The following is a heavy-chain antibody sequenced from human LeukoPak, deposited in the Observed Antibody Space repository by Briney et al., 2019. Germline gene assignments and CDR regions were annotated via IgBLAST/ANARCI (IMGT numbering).Heavy chain of an antibody. D-gene: IGHD6-13*01. Sequence: GGSLRLSCAASGFTVSSNYMSWVRQAPGKGLEWVSVISGNGGNTYYADSAKARFTISRDNSKNTVYLQMNSLRAEDTAVYYCAKDSAAAAGSTSDWGQGTLVTVSS. J-gene: IGHJ4*02. CDR1: GFTVSSNY. V-gene: IGHV3-23*01. CDR2: ISGNGGNT. CDR3: AKDSAAAAGSTSD.